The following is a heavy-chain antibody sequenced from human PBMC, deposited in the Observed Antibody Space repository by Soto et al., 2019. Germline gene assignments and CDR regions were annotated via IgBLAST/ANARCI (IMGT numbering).Heavy chain of an antibody. CDR2: IIPIFGTA. J-gene: IGHJ4*02. CDR3: ARSIRLGGNFNDY. CDR1: GGTFSSYA. D-gene: IGHD2-21*02. Sequence: SVKVSCKASGGTFSSYAISWVRQAPGQGLEWMGGIIPIFGTANYAQKFQGRVTITADESTSTAYMELRSLRSDDTAVYYCARSIRLGGNFNDYWGQGTLVTVSS. V-gene: IGHV1-69*13.